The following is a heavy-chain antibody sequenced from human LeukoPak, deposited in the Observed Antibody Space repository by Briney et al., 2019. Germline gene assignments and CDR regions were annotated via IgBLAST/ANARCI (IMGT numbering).Heavy chain of an antibody. CDR1: GFTFNRFG. D-gene: IGHD2-21*02. Sequence: PGGSLRLSCATSGFTFNRFGMHWVRQAPGKGLEWVAVIWYDGSNKDYADSVKGRFTISRDNSKNTLYLQMSGLRAEDTAVYYCATSAHIEVGTAPPPDYCGQGTLVTVTS. V-gene: IGHV3-33*01. J-gene: IGHJ4*02. CDR3: ATSAHIEVGTAPPPDY. CDR2: IWYDGSNK.